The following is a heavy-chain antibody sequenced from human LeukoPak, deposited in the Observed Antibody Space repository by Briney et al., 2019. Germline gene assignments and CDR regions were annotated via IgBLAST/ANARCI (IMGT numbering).Heavy chain of an antibody. CDR3: ARSYYGSQADY. V-gene: IGHV1-69*05. CDR1: GGTFSSYA. J-gene: IGHJ4*02. Sequence: SVKVSCKASGGTFSSYAISWVRQAPGQGLEWMGGIIPIFGTANYAQKLQGRVTMTTDTSTSTAYMELRSLRSDDTAVYYCARSYYGSQADYWGQGTLVTVSS. CDR2: IIPIFGTA. D-gene: IGHD3-10*01.